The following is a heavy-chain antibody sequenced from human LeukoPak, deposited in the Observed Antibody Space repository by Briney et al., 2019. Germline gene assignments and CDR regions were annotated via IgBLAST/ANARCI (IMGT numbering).Heavy chain of an antibody. CDR3: AREAYDSSGYYYRGFGHLDY. Sequence: SETLSLTCAVYGGSFSGYYWSWIRPPPGKGLEWIGEINHSGSTNYNPSLKSRVTISVDASKNQFSLKLSSVTAADTAVYYCAREAYDSSGYYYRGFGHLDYWGQGTLVTVSS. D-gene: IGHD3-22*01. J-gene: IGHJ4*02. CDR2: INHSGST. CDR1: GGSFSGYY. V-gene: IGHV4-34*01.